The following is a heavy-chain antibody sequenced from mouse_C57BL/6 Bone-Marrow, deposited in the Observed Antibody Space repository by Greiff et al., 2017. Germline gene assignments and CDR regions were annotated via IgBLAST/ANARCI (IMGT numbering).Heavy chain of an antibody. V-gene: IGHV5-6*02. Sequence: EVKLVESGGDLVKPGGSLKLSCAASGFTFSSYGMPWVRQTPDKRLEWVATISSGGSYPYYPDSVKGRFTISRDNAKNTLYLQMSSLKSEDTAMYYCARRYGITFDDWGQCTTLTVAS. CDR2: ISSGGSYP. J-gene: IGHJ2*01. CDR1: GFTFSSYG. D-gene: IGHD1-1*01. CDR3: ARRYGITFDD.